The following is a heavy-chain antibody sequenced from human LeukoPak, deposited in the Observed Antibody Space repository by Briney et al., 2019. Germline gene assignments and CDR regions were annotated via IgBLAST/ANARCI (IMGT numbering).Heavy chain of an antibody. Sequence: PSETLSLTCTVSGGSISGYNWSWFRKPPGKGLEWIGFISYTGSTKYNPSLKSRVTISVDTSKNQFSLKLNSVTAADTAVYYCARHCDKSGCYSLDQWGQGTLVTVSS. CDR1: GGSISGYN. J-gene: IGHJ4*02. CDR2: ISYTGST. CDR3: ARHCDKSGCYSLDQ. V-gene: IGHV4-59*01. D-gene: IGHD2-15*01.